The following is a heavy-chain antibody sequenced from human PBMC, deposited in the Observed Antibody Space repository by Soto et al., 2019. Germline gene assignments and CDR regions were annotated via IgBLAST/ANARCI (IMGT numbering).Heavy chain of an antibody. CDR1: GGTFSSYA. V-gene: IGHV1-69*06. J-gene: IGHJ5*02. Sequence: SVKVSCKASGGTFSSYAISWVRQAPGQGLEWMGGIIPIFGTANYAQKFQGRVTITADKSTSTAYMELSSLRSEDTAVYYCARVLAARPVLSPNWFDPWGQGTPVTVSS. CDR3: ARVLAARPVLSPNWFDP. CDR2: IIPIFGTA. D-gene: IGHD6-6*01.